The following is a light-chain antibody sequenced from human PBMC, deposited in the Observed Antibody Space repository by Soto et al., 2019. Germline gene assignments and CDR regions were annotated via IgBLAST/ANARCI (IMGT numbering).Light chain of an antibody. V-gene: IGKV3D-20*02. J-gene: IGKJ1*01. CDR1: QSISSSS. CDR3: QQRSNWTPTWT. Sequence: EIVLTQSLGTLSLCPGEIATLSFGASQSISSSSLAWYQQRPGQAPRPLIYDASDRATEIPARLSGSGSGTDFTLTISSLEPEDVSVYYCQQRSNWTPTWTFGQGTKVDIK. CDR2: DAS.